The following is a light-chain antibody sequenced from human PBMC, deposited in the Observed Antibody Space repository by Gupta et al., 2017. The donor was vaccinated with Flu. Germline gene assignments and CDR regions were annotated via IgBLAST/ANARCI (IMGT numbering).Light chain of an antibody. J-gene: IGKJ1*01. Sequence: DIVMTQSPDFLAVSLGERATINCKSSRDLLYTSNNKNYLAWYQHKIRQPPRLLFYWASTRQSGVPDRFTDSGSGTDFTLTINSLQAEDVAVYYCQQDFETSWTFGQGTKVEIK. CDR3: QQDFETSWT. CDR2: WAS. V-gene: IGKV4-1*01. CDR1: RDLLYTSNNKNY.